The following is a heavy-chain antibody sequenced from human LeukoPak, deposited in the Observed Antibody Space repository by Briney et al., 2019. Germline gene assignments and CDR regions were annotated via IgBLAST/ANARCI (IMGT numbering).Heavy chain of an antibody. D-gene: IGHD3-16*01. CDR3: AKDNYVWGTYGTDY. J-gene: IGHJ4*02. V-gene: IGHV3-43*02. CDR1: GFTFDDYA. Sequence: GGSLRLSCAASGFTFDDYAMHWVRQAPGKGLEWVSLISGDGGSTYYADSVKGRFTISRDSSKNSLFLQMNSLRTEDTALYYCAKDNYVWGTYGTDYWGQGTLVTVSS. CDR2: ISGDGGST.